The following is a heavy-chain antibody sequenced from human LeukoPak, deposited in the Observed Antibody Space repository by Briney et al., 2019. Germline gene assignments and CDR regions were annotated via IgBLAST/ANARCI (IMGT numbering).Heavy chain of an antibody. CDR3: ARDKVVVAASGKYYFDY. CDR2: ITASGST. Sequence: PSDTLSLTCSVSGAPVNNHHWGWIRQPAGKGLEWIGRITASGSTNYTPSLRSRVTISVDKSKNQLFLRLASVTAADTAVYYCARDKVVVAASGKYYFDYWGQGTLVAVSS. D-gene: IGHD2-15*01. V-gene: IGHV4-4*07. CDR1: GAPVNNHH. J-gene: IGHJ4*02.